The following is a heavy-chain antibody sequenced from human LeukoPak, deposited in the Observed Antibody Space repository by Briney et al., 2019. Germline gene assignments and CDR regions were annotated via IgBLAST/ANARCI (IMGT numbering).Heavy chain of an antibody. CDR1: GFTFSRYA. J-gene: IGHJ4*02. CDR3: AKGGYSYGTFDY. Sequence: GGSLRLSCAASGFTFSRYAMSWVRQAPGKGLEWVSAISGSGGSTYYADSVKGRFTISRDNSKNTLYLQMNSLRAEDTAVYYCAKGGYSYGTFDYWGQGTLVTVSS. CDR2: ISGSGGST. D-gene: IGHD5-18*01. V-gene: IGHV3-23*01.